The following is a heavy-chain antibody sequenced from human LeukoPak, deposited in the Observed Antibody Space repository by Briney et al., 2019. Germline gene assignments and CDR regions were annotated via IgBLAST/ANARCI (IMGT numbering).Heavy chain of an antibody. J-gene: IGHJ4*02. V-gene: IGHV1-2*02. CDR3: AREVYYYDSSGYYQPEPFDH. Sequence: GASVKVSCKASGYTFTGYYMHWVRQAPGQGLEWMGWINPNSGGTNYAQKFQGRVTMTRDTSISTAYMELSRLRSDDTAVYYCAREVYYYDSSGYYQPEPFDHWGQGTLVTVSS. D-gene: IGHD3-22*01. CDR2: INPNSGGT. CDR1: GYTFTGYY.